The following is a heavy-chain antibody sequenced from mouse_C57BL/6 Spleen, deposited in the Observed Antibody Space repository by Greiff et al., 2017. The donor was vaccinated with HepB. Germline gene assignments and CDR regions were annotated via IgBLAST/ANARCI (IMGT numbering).Heavy chain of an antibody. D-gene: IGHD1-1*01. CDR3: AKNQGYYYGSSYIYYAMDY. CDR2: ISSGSSTI. Sequence: EVMLVESGGGLVKPGGSLKLSCAASGFTFSDYGMHWVRQAPEKGLEWVAYISSGSSTIYYADTVKGRFTISRDNAKNTLFLQMTSLRSEDTAMYYCAKNQGYYYGSSYIYYAMDYWGQGTSVTVSS. J-gene: IGHJ4*01. V-gene: IGHV5-17*01. CDR1: GFTFSDYG.